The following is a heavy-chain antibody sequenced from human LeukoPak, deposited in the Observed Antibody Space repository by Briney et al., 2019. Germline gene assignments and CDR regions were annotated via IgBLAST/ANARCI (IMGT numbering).Heavy chain of an antibody. Sequence: ASVTVSCKASGYTFTGYYMHWVRQAPGQGLEWMGWINPNSGGTNYAQKFQGRVTMTRDTSISTAYMELSRLRSDDTAVYYCASLGERYCSSTSCHDYWGQGTLVTISS. CDR2: INPNSGGT. D-gene: IGHD2-2*01. V-gene: IGHV1-2*02. CDR1: GYTFTGYY. CDR3: ASLGERYCSSTSCHDY. J-gene: IGHJ4*02.